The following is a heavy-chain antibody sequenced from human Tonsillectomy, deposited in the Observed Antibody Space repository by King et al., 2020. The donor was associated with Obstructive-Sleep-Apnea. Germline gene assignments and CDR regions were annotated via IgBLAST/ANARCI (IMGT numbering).Heavy chain of an antibody. V-gene: IGHV2-5*02. Sequence: VTLKESGPTLVKPTQTLTLTCTFSGFSLSTSGVGVGWIRQPPGKALEWLALIYWEDDKRYSPSLKSRLTITKDTSKNQVVLTMTNMDPVDTATYYCSHKAVIAVAGTWGYWGQGTLVTVSS. CDR2: IYWEDDK. D-gene: IGHD6-19*01. J-gene: IGHJ4*02. CDR1: GFSLSTSGVG. CDR3: SHKAVIAVAGTWGY.